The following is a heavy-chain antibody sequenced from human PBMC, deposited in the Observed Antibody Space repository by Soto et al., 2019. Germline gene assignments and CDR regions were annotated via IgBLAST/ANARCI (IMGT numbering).Heavy chain of an antibody. CDR3: XXXXPPADY. J-gene: IGHJ4*02. CDR1: GYTFTSYA. Sequence: QVQLVQSGAEVKKPGASVKVSCKASGYTFTSYAISWVRQAPGQGLEWMGWISAYNGNTNYAQKFQGRVTMTTDTXXXXXXXXXXXXXXXXXXXXXXXXXXPPADYWGQGTLVTVSS. V-gene: IGHV1-18*01. CDR2: ISAYNGNT.